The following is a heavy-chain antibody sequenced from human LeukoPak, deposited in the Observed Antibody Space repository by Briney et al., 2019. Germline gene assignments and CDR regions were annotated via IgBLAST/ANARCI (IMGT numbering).Heavy chain of an antibody. CDR1: GFTFSTYW. Sequence: GGSLRLSCAASGFTFSTYWMSWVRQAPGKGLEWVAKIKQDGSEKYYVDSVKGRFTISRDNAKNSLSLQMNSLRVEDTAVYYCARDQGYCTSVSCCGDAFDVWGQGSMVSVSS. V-gene: IGHV3-7*01. CDR2: IKQDGSEK. J-gene: IGHJ3*01. CDR3: ARDQGYCTSVSCCGDAFDV. D-gene: IGHD2-2*01.